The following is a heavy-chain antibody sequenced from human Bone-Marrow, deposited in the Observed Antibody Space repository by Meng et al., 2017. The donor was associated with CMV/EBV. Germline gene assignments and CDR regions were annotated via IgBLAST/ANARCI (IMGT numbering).Heavy chain of an antibody. D-gene: IGHD4-11*01. J-gene: IGHJ4*02. V-gene: IGHV3-33*08. CDR2: IRYDGSNK. Sequence: GESLKISCAASGFTFSSYWMHWVRQAPGKGLEWVAFIRYDGSNKYYADSVKGRFTISRDNSKNTLYLQMNSLRAEDTAVYYCARQAHYTSPFDYWGQATLATSSS. CDR1: GFTFSSYW. CDR3: ARQAHYTSPFDY.